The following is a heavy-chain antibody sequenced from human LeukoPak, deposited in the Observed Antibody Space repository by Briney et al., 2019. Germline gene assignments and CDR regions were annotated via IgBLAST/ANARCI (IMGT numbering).Heavy chain of an antibody. CDR3: ARGVSGYSYLYSNFSS. CDR1: GFTFSSYA. V-gene: IGHV3-64*01. CDR2: ISSNGGST. Sequence: PGGSLRLSCAASGFTFSSYAMHWVRQAPAKGLEYVSAISSNGGSTYYANSVRGRFTISRDNSKNTLYLQMGSLRAEDMAVYYCARGVSGYSYLYSNFSSGARGTLAPVSS. J-gene: IGHJ4*02. D-gene: IGHD5-18*01.